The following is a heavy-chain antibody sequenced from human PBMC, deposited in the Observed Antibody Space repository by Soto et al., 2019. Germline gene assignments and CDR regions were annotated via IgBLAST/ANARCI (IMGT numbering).Heavy chain of an antibody. D-gene: IGHD3-9*01. CDR2: ISAYNGNT. CDR1: GYTFTSYG. J-gene: IGHJ3*02. CDR3: ARDSLSDYEILTGYYDDAFDI. Sequence: WASVKVSCKASGYTFTSYGISWVRQAPGQGLEWMGWISAYNGNTNYAQKLQGRVTMTTDTSTSTAYMELRSLRSDDTAVYYCARDSLSDYEILTGYYDDAFDIWGEGTMVTVSS. V-gene: IGHV1-18*01.